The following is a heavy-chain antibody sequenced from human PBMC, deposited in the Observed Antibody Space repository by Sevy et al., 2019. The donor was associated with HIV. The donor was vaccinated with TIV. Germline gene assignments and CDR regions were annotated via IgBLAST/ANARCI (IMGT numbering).Heavy chain of an antibody. V-gene: IGHV3-48*02. CDR3: ARDLDGGNWGHAFDI. D-gene: IGHD7-27*01. J-gene: IGHJ3*02. CDR1: GFTFSSYS. CDR2: ISSSSSTI. Sequence: GGSLRLSCAASGFTFSSYSMNWVRQAPGKGLEWVSYISSSSSTIYYADSVKGRFTISRDNVKNSLYLQMNSLRDEDTAVYYCARDLDGGNWGHAFDIWGQGTMVTVSS.